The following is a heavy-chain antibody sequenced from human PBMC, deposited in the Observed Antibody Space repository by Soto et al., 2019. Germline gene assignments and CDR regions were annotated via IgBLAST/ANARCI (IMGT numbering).Heavy chain of an antibody. V-gene: IGHV4-59*12. Sequence: SETLSLTCTVSGGSISSYYWSWIRQPPGKGLEWIGYIYYSGSTNYNPSLKSRVTISVDTSKNQFSLKLSSVTAADTAVYYCARVGIAAAGLLFDPWGQGTLVTVSS. CDR3: ARVGIAAAGLLFDP. CDR1: GGSISSYY. CDR2: IYYSGST. J-gene: IGHJ5*02. D-gene: IGHD6-13*01.